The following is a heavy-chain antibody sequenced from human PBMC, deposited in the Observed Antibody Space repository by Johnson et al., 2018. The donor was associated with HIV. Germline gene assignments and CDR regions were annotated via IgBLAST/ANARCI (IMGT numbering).Heavy chain of an antibody. CDR1: GFTFSRYW. Sequence: VQLVESGGRLVQPGGSLRLSCAASGFTFSRYWMDWVRQAPGKGLVWVSRIKSDGSSTAYADSVKGRFTISRDNSKNTLYLQMNSLRAEDTSLYYCARALRDAFDIWGQGTMVTVSS. CDR3: ARALRDAFDI. V-gene: IGHV3-74*02. J-gene: IGHJ3*02. D-gene: IGHD4-17*01. CDR2: IKSDGSST.